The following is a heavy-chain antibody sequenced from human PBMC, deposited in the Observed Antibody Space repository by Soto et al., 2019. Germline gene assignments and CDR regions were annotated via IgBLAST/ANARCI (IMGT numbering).Heavy chain of an antibody. CDR3: ARDLPATYYYGMDV. J-gene: IGHJ6*02. Sequence: GGSLRLSCAASGFTFSSYAMHWVRQAPGKGLEWVAVISYDGSNKYYADSVKGRFTISRDNSENTLYLQMNSLRAEDTAVYYCARDLPATYYYGMDVWGQGTTVTVSS. V-gene: IGHV3-30-3*01. CDR1: GFTFSSYA. CDR2: ISYDGSNK.